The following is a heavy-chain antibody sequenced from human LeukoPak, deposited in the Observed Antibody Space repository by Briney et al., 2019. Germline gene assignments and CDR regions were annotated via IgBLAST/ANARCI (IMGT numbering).Heavy chain of an antibody. V-gene: IGHV4-4*02. D-gene: IGHD5-12*01. CDR2: IYHNGDT. CDR1: GGSITSSNW. Sequence: SGTLSLTCAVSGGSITSSNWWSWVCQTPGKGLAWIGAIYHNGDTNYNPSLKSPVTISVDKTKNQFSLKVRSVTAADTAQYYCARGYSGYYYYFDYWGQGTLVTVSS. CDR3: ARGYSGYYYYFDY. J-gene: IGHJ4*02.